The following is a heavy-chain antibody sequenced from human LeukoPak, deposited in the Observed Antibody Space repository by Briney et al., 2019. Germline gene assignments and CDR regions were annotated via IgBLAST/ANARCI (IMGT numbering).Heavy chain of an antibody. Sequence: PGGSLRLSCAASGFTFSSYGMHWVRQAPGKGLEWVAFIRYDGSNKYYADSVKGRFTISRDNSKNTLYLQMNSLRAEDTAVYYCAKEGAAAGLHLFDYWGQGTLVTVSS. V-gene: IGHV3-30*02. CDR1: GFTFSSYG. J-gene: IGHJ4*02. CDR2: IRYDGSNK. CDR3: AKEGAAAGLHLFDY. D-gene: IGHD6-13*01.